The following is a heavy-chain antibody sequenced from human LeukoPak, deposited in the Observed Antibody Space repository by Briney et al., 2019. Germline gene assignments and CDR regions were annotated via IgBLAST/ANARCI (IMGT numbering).Heavy chain of an antibody. D-gene: IGHD6-25*01. CDR3: ASSKSSGTAAD. CDR2: INTDGSST. CDR1: GFTFNTYW. Sequence: PGGSLRLSCAASGFTFNTYWLHWVRQAPGKGLVWVSRINTDGSSTNYADSVKGRFTISRDNAKNTLYLQMNGLRVEDTAVYLCASSKSSGTAADWGQGTLVTVSS. V-gene: IGHV3-74*01. J-gene: IGHJ4*02.